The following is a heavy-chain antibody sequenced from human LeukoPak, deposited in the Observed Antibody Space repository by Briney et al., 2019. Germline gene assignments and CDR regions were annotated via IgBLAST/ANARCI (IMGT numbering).Heavy chain of an antibody. CDR2: ISPSDGST. CDR3: ARGASDFYFDY. CDR1: GYTFTIYD. D-gene: IGHD2-21*02. J-gene: IGHJ4*02. Sequence: ASVTVSCKASGYTFTIYDIQWVRQAPGQGLEWMGIISPSDGSTTYAQKFQARVTMTRDTSTSTVYMELSSLRSEDTAVYFCARGASDFYFDYWGQGTLVTVSS. V-gene: IGHV1-46*01.